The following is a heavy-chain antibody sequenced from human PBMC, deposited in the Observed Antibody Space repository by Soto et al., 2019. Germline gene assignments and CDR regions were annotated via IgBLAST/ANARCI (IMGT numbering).Heavy chain of an antibody. CDR3: ARNWTRYVSTNSPDY. CDR1: GFDFTDHY. J-gene: IGHJ4*02. Sequence: ASVKVSCKASGFDFTDHYIHWVRQAPGQGLEWMGIISPDGGSTRYSQKFQARITMTKNTVYLQMNSLRSDDTALYYCARNWTRYVSTNSPDYGGKGPVVPVSS. D-gene: IGHD2-2*01. CDR2: ISPDGGST. V-gene: IGHV1-46*01.